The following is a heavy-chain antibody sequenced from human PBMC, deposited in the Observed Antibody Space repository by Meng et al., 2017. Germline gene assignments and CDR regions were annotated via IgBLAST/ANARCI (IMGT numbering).Heavy chain of an antibody. CDR3: AHRRGDSREGWFDP. Sequence: QITLKVSGPTLVTPTQTLTLTRTFSGFSLSTSGVGVGWIRQPPGKALEWLALIYWDDDKRYSPSLKSRLTITKDTSKNQVVLTMTNMDPVDTATYYCAHRRGDSREGWFDPWGQGTLVTVSS. CDR2: IYWDDDK. D-gene: IGHD2-21*02. V-gene: IGHV2-5*02. CDR1: GFSLSTSGVG. J-gene: IGHJ5*02.